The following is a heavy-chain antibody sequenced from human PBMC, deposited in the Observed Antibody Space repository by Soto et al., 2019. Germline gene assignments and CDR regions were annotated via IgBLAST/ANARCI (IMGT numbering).Heavy chain of an antibody. D-gene: IGHD3-10*01. CDR2: IKSKTDGGTT. J-gene: IGHJ4*02. CDR3: TTDITMVRGVRGY. CDR1: GFTFSNAW. Sequence: EVQLVESEGGLVKPGGSLRLSCAASGFTFSNAWMSWVRQAPGKGLEWVGRIKSKTDGGTTDYAAPVKGRFTISRDDSKNTLYLQMNSLKTEDTAVYYCTTDITMVRGVRGYWGQGTLVTVSS. V-gene: IGHV3-15*01.